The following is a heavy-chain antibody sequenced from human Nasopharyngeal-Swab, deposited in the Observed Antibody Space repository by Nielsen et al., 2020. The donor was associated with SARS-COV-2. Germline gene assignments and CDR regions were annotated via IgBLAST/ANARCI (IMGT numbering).Heavy chain of an antibody. Sequence: SETLSLTCTVSGGSISSYYWGWIRQSPGKGLEWIGSFSYRGTTYFNPSLKSRVTISVDTSKNQFSVKLSSVTAADTAVYYCASYYYDSSDYSYWFDPWGQGTLVTVSS. CDR1: GGSISSYY. V-gene: IGHV4-39*01. J-gene: IGHJ5*02. D-gene: IGHD3-22*01. CDR3: ASYYYDSSDYSYWFDP. CDR2: FSYRGTT.